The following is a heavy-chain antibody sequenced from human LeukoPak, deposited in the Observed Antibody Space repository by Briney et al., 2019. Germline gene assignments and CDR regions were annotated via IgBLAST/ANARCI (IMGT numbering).Heavy chain of an antibody. V-gene: IGHV5-51*01. J-gene: IGHJ4*02. CDR2: IYHRDATT. Sequence: VEALKIPCKSSGYTFTHDCMGWVRQLPGEGLEGMGIIYHRDATTRYNPAFEGQVTISVDKSITTAYFQWSSLKASDTAMYYCARRAIIQGTSALDFWGQGTVVIVSS. CDR1: GYTFTHDC. D-gene: IGHD3-3*01. CDR3: ARRAIIQGTSALDF.